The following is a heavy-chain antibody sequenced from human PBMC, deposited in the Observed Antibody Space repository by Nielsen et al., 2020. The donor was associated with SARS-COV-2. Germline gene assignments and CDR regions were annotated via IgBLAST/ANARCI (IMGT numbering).Heavy chain of an antibody. CDR3: ARRAGTYSPFDY. CDR1: VGTFSSYP. Sequence: SVKVSCKASVGTFSSYPISWVRQAPGQGLEWMGGIIPIFGTTNYAQKLQGRVTITADESTSTAYMELTSLTSEDTAVYYCARRAGTYSPFDYWGQGTMVTVSS. V-gene: IGHV1-69*01. D-gene: IGHD3-10*01. CDR2: IIPIFGTT. J-gene: IGHJ4*02.